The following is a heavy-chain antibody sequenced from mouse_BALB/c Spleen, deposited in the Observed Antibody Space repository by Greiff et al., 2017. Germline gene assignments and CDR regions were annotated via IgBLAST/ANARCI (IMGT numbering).Heavy chain of an antibody. J-gene: IGHJ2*01. V-gene: IGHV1-7*01. Sequence: QVQLKESGAELAKPGASVKMSCKASGYTSTSYWMHWVKQRPGQGLEWIGYINPSTGYTEYNQKFKDKATLTADKSSSTAYMQLSSLTSEDSAVYYCARIKTQYGNPYFDDWGQGTTLTVSS. D-gene: IGHD2-10*02. CDR3: ARIKTQYGNPYFDD. CDR2: INPSTGYT. CDR1: GYTSTSYW.